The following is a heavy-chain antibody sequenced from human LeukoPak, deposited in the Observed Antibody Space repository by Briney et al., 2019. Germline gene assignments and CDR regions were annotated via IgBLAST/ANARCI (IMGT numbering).Heavy chain of an antibody. D-gene: IGHD2/OR15-2a*01. V-gene: IGHV4-59*08. CDR3: ARPAYGTTYDAFEM. Sequence: SKTLSLTCTVSGGSLSYYYWTWIRQPPGKGLEWIGFIYYSGTTTYNPSLESRVTISVDTSKNQFSLKLASVTAADTAVYYCARPAYGTTYDAFEMWGQGTMVTVSS. J-gene: IGHJ3*02. CDR2: IYYSGTT. CDR1: GGSLSYYY.